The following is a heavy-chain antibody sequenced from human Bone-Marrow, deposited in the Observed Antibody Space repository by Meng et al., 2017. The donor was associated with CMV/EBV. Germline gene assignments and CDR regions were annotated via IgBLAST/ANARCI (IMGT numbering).Heavy chain of an antibody. J-gene: IGHJ4*02. Sequence: GESLKISCAASGFTFSNYGMHWVRQAPGKGLEWVAFIRYDGSNKYYADSVKGRFTISRDNSKNTLYLQMNSLRAEDTAVYYCANDQVSGERVQNYFDHWGQGTLVTVSS. V-gene: IGHV3-30*02. D-gene: IGHD6-25*01. CDR2: IRYDGSNK. CDR1: GFTFSNYG. CDR3: ANDQVSGERVQNYFDH.